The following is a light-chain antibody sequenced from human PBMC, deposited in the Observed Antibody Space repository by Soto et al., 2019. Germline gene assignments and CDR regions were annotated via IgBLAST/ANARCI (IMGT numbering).Light chain of an antibody. Sequence: QSVLTQPPSVSAAPGQRVTISCSGSRSNIGNNYDSWYQHLPGTAPKLLIYDNNKRPSGIPDRFSGSKSGTSATLGITGLQTGDEADYYCGTWDSSLSAVFGGGTKLTVL. CDR3: GTWDSSLSAV. CDR1: RSNIGNNY. CDR2: DNN. J-gene: IGLJ2*01. V-gene: IGLV1-51*01.